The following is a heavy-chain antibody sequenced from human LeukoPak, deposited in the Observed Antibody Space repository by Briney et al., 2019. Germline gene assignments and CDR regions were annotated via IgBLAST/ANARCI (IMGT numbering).Heavy chain of an antibody. J-gene: IGHJ5*02. CDR2: IYHSGST. D-gene: IGHD6-13*01. V-gene: IGHV4-38-2*01. CDR3: AGVRIAAAGTASKWFDP. CDR1: GYSISNGYY. Sequence: SETLSLTCAVSGYSISNGYYWGWIRQPPGKGLEWIGGIYHSGSTYYNPSLKSRVTISVDTSKNQFSLKLSSVPAADTAVYYCAGVRIAAAGTASKWFDPWGQGTLVTVSS.